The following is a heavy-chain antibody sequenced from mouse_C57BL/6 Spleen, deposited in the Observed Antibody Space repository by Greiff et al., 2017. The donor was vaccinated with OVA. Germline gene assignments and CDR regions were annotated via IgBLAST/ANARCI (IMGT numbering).Heavy chain of an antibody. CDR2: IDPSDSET. Sequence: QVHVKQPGAELVRPGSSVKLSCKASGYTFTSYWMHWVKQRPIQGLEWIGNIDPSDSETHYNQKFKDKATLTVDKSSSTAYMQLSSLTSEDSAVYYCLLLRVPEGVYWGQGTTLTVSS. CDR1: GYTFTSYW. D-gene: IGHD1-1*01. V-gene: IGHV1-52*01. CDR3: LLLRVPEGVY. J-gene: IGHJ2*01.